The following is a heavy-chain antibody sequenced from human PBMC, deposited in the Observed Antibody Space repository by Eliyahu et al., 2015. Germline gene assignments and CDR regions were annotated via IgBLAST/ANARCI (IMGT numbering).Heavy chain of an antibody. J-gene: IGHJ3*02. Sequence: QVQLVESGGGVVQPGTSLRLSCAASGFXXSNXGMHXVRQAPGKGXEWGAILWNDGRNKYYADSVEGRFTISRDSSKNMLYLQMDSLRVEDTAVYYCVRENWAVGKYTLDIWGQGTMVTVSS. CDR1: GFXXSNXG. D-gene: IGHD7-27*01. CDR3: VRENWAVGKYTLDI. CDR2: LWNDGRNK. V-gene: IGHV3-33*01.